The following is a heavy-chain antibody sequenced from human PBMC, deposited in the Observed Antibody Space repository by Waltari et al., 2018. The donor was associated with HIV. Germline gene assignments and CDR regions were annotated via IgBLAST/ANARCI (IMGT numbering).Heavy chain of an antibody. J-gene: IGHJ4*02. CDR3: ASVGAAGHFDY. Sequence: CAASGFTFSSYSMNWVRQAPGKGLEWVSSISSSSSYIYYADSVKGRFTISRDNAKNSLYLQMNSLRAEDTAVYYCASVGAAGHFDYWGQGTLVTVSS. CDR1: GFTFSSYS. D-gene: IGHD6-13*01. CDR2: ISSSSSYI. V-gene: IGHV3-21*01.